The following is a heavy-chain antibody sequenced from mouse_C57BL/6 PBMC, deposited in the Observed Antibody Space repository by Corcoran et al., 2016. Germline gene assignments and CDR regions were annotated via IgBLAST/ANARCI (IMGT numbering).Heavy chain of an antibody. Sequence: QVQLQQPGAELVKPGASVKMSCKASGYTSTSYWITWVKQRPGQGLEWIGDIYPGSGSTNYNEKFKSKATLTVDTSSSTAYMQLSSLTSEDSAVYYCARAYYSNYAMDYWGQGTSVTVSS. CDR2: IYPGSGST. V-gene: IGHV1-55*01. D-gene: IGHD2-5*01. J-gene: IGHJ4*01. CDR1: GYTSTSYW. CDR3: ARAYYSNYAMDY.